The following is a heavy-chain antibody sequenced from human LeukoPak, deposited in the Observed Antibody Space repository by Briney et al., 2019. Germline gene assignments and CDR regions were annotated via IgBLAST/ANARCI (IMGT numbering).Heavy chain of an antibody. V-gene: IGHV3-48*04. CDR3: ASDAEYCSGGSCYRGNFDY. CDR2: ISSSGSTI. D-gene: IGHD2-15*01. CDR1: GFTFSSYS. J-gene: IGHJ4*02. Sequence: GGSLRLSCAAPGFTFSSYSMNWVRQAPGKGLEWVSYISSSGSTIYYADSVKGRFTISRDNAKNSLYLQMNSLRAEDTAVYYCASDAEYCSGGSCYRGNFDYWGQGTLVTVSS.